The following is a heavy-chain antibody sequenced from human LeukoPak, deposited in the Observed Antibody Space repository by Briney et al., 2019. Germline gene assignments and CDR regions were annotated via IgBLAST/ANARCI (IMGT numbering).Heavy chain of an antibody. CDR1: GFTFSSYD. J-gene: IGHJ4*02. CDR2: ISVTSHYI. CDR3: TRRLRLGELSSLGSFDS. Sequence: PGGSLRLSCAASGFTFSSYDLNWVRQAPGKGLEWVSSISVTSHYIYYADSVKGRFTISRDNAKNSLYLQMNSLRAEDTAVYYCTRRLRLGELSSLGSFDSWGQGTLVTVSS. V-gene: IGHV3-21*01. D-gene: IGHD3-16*02.